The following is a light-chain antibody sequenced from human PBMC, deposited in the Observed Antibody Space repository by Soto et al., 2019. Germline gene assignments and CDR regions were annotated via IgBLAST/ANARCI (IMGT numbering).Light chain of an antibody. CDR1: QSITSW. V-gene: IGKV1-5*03. CDR2: KAS. Sequence: DIQMTQSPSTLSASVGDRVTITCRASQSITSWLAWYQQKPGKAPKLLIYKASTLESGVPSRFIGSGSVTYFTLTISSLQPDDFATYYCQPRDTFGQGTKV. CDR3: QPRDT. J-gene: IGKJ1*01.